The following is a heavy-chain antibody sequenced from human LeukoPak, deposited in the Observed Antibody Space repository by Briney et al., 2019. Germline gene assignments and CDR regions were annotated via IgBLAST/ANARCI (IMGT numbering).Heavy chain of an antibody. Sequence: QPGRSLRLSCAASGFTFDDYAMHWVRQAPGKGLEWVSGISWNSGSIDYADSVKGRFTISRDNAKNSLYLQMNSLRAEDTAFYYCVKDMRPRAGHCSGGSCHSEDNFDYWGQGILVTVSS. V-gene: IGHV3-9*01. D-gene: IGHD2-15*01. CDR1: GFTFDDYA. CDR3: VKDMRPRAGHCSGGSCHSEDNFDY. CDR2: ISWNSGSI. J-gene: IGHJ4*02.